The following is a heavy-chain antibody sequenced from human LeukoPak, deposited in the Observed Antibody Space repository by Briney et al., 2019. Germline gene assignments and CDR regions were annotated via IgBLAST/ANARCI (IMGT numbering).Heavy chain of an antibody. CDR3: ARDRRSSGDSDAFDI. J-gene: IGHJ3*02. CDR1: GYTFTSYG. V-gene: IGHV1-18*04. Sequence: ASVKVSCKASGYTFTSYGISWVRQAPGQGLEWMGWISAYNGNTNYAQKLQGRVTMTTDTSTSTAYMELRGLRSDDTAVYYCARDRRSSGDSDAFDIWGQGTMVTVSS. CDR2: ISAYNGNT. D-gene: IGHD6-19*01.